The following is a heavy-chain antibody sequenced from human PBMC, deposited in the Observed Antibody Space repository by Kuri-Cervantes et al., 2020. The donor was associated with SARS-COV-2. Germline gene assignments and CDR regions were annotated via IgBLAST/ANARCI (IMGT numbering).Heavy chain of an antibody. D-gene: IGHD1-26*01. J-gene: IGHJ4*02. CDR1: GFTFSSYG. V-gene: IGHV3-33*06. Sequence: LSLTCAASGFTFSSYGMHWVRQAPGKGLEWVAVIWYDGSNKYYADSVKGRFTISRDNSKNTLYLQMNSLRAEDTAVYYCAKGGGPGSYIPLDYWGQGTLVTVSS. CDR2: IWYDGSNK. CDR3: AKGGGPGSYIPLDY.